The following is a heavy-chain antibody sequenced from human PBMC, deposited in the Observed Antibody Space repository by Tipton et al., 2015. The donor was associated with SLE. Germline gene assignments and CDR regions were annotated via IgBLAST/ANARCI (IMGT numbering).Heavy chain of an antibody. CDR3: ARLSGDSTWYVDL. CDR1: GGSISLYY. Sequence: GLVKPSETLSLTCSVSGGSISLYYWSWIRQPPGQELEWIGHISSIGTTDYNPSLKSRVTISVDTSKNQFSLKLSSVTAADTAVYYCARLSGDSTWYVDLWGRGTLVTVSS. V-gene: IGHV4-4*09. CDR2: ISSIGTT. D-gene: IGHD7-27*01. J-gene: IGHJ2*01.